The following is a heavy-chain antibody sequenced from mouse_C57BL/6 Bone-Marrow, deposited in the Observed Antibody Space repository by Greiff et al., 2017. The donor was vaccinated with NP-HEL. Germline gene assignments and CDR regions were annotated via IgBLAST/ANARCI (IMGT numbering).Heavy chain of an antibody. Sequence: VQLQQSGPVLVKPGASVKMSCKASGYTFTDYYMNWVKQSHGKSLEWIGVINPYNGGTSYNQKFKGKATLTVDKSSSTAYMELNSLTSEDSAVYDCASPAQAGNFDYWGQGTTLTVSS. CDR2: INPYNGGT. CDR1: GYTFTDYY. D-gene: IGHD3-2*02. J-gene: IGHJ2*01. CDR3: ASPAQAGNFDY. V-gene: IGHV1-19*01.